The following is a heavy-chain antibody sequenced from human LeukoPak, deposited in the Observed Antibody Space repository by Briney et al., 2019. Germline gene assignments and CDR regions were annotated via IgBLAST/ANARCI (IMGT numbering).Heavy chain of an antibody. CDR2: ISGSGGST. CDR1: GFTFSSYA. CDR3: AKDPGYSSGWYPHWFDP. V-gene: IGHV3-23*01. D-gene: IGHD6-19*01. J-gene: IGHJ5*02. Sequence: TGRSLRLSCAASGFTFSSYAMSWVRQAPGKGLEWVSAISGSGGSTYYADSVKGRFTISRDNSKNTLYLQMNSLRAEDTAVYYCAKDPGYSSGWYPHWFDPWGQGTLVTVSS.